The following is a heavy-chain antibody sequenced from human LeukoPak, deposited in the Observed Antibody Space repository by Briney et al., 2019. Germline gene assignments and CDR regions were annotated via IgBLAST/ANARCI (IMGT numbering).Heavy chain of an antibody. D-gene: IGHD3-22*01. CDR2: IKQDGSEK. Sequence: GGSLRLSCAASGLTFNNYWMNWVRQAPGKGLEWVANIKQDGSEKKYVDSVKGRFTISRDNAKKSLYLQMNSLRAEDKAAYYCARGKYDRSGYPLLGFDYWGQGTLVTVSS. V-gene: IGHV3-7*01. J-gene: IGHJ4*02. CDR3: ARGKYDRSGYPLLGFDY. CDR1: GLTFNNYW.